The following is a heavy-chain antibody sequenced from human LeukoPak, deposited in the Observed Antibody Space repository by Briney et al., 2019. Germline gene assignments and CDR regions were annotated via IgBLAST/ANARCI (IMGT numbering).Heavy chain of an antibody. CDR3: ARPPSRGYSSSFEY. Sequence: GESLKISCEGSGFSFTSYWIAWVRQMPGKGLEWMGIIYPDESNIRYSPSFQGQVTISADKSISTAYLQWSSLKASDTAMYYCARPPSRGYSSSFEYWGQGTLVTVSS. CDR2: IYPDESNI. D-gene: IGHD2-2*03. J-gene: IGHJ4*02. CDR1: GFSFTSYW. V-gene: IGHV5-51*01.